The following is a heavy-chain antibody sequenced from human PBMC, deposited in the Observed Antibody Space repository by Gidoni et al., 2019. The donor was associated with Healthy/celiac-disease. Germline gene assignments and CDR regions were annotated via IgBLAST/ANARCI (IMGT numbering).Heavy chain of an antibody. CDR2: IKSKTDGGTT. Sequence: EVQLVESGGGLVKPGGSLRLSCAASGFTFSNAWMSWARQAPGKGLEWVGRIKSKTDGGTTDYAAPVKGRFTISRDDSKNTLYLQMNSLKTEDTAVYYCTSQLPYDFWSGYYNPHFDYWGQGTLVTVSS. J-gene: IGHJ4*02. V-gene: IGHV3-15*01. CDR3: TSQLPYDFWSGYYNPHFDY. CDR1: GFTFSNAW. D-gene: IGHD3-3*01.